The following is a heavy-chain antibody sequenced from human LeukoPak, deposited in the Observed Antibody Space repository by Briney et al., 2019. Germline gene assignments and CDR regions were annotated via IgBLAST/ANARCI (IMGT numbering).Heavy chain of an antibody. J-gene: IGHJ5*02. CDR1: GGSISSYY. Sequence: SQTLSLTCTVSGGSISSYYWSWIRQPAGKGLEWIGRIYTSGSTNYNPSLKSRVTMSVDTSKNQFSLKLSSATAADTAVYYCARVRRDCGGDCYSNGWFDPWGQGTLVTVSS. D-gene: IGHD2-21*02. V-gene: IGHV4-4*07. CDR3: ARVRRDCGGDCYSNGWFDP. CDR2: IYTSGST.